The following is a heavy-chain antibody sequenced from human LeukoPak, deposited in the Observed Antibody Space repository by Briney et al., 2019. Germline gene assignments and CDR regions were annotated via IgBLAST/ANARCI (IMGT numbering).Heavy chain of an antibody. CDR2: IIPILGIA. CDR1: GGTFSSYA. J-gene: IGHJ4*02. CDR3: ARGSSVALPTDC. D-gene: IGHD2-15*01. Sequence: SVKVSCKASGGTFSSYAISWVRQAPGQGLEWMGRIIPILGIANYAQKFQSRVTITADKSTSTAYIELSSLRSEDTAVYYCARGSSVALPTDCWGQGTLVTVSS. V-gene: IGHV1-69*04.